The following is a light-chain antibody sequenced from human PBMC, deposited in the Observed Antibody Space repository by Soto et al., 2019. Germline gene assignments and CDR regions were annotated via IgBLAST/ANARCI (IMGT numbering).Light chain of an antibody. CDR3: QQYDSSSPT. J-gene: IGKJ2*01. CDR1: QNISVW. Sequence: DIQMIQSPSTLSASVGDGVTITCRASQNISVWLAWYQQRPGKAPKFLIYDASSLETGVPSRFSGSGSGTEFTLTIRSLQPDDFATYYCQQYDSSSPTFGQGTKLEIK. V-gene: IGKV1-5*01. CDR2: DAS.